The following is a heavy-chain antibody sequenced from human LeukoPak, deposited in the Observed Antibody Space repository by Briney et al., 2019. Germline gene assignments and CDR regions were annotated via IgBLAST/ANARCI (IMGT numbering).Heavy chain of an antibody. CDR3: ARSKDGSGFAAY. J-gene: IGHJ4*02. D-gene: IGHD3-22*01. Sequence: SETLSLTCAVSGGSISSSNWWSWVRQPPGKGLEWIGEIYHSGSTNYNPSLKSRVAISVDTSKNQFSLKLSSVIAADTAMHYCARSKDGSGFAAYWGQGTQVTVSS. CDR2: IYHSGST. V-gene: IGHV4-4*02. CDR1: GGSISSSNW.